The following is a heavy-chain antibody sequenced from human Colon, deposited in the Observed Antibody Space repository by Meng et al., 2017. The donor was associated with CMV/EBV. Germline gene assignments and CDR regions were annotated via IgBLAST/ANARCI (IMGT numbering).Heavy chain of an antibody. CDR2: ITSAGDT. D-gene: IGHD6-6*01. J-gene: IGHJ4*02. V-gene: IGHV3-13*01. CDR1: GLRFSSYD. CDR3: GRAKDRSSSGLIDY. Sequence: GGSLRLSCAVSGLRFSSYDIHWVRHATGKGLEWVSAITSAGDTYYPDYVKGRITISIENAKNSVSLHMNSLRAGDTAVYYCGRAKDRSSSGLIDYWGQGTLVTVSS.